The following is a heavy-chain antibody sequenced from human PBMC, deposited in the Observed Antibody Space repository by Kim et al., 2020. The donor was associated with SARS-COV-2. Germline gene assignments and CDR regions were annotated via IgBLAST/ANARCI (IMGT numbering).Heavy chain of an antibody. Sequence: PTLKSRVTISVDTSKNQFSLKLSSVTAADTAVYYCARNRDYGDYGRWFDYWGQGTLVTVSS. CDR3: ARNRDYGDYGRWFDY. V-gene: IGHV4-59*01. D-gene: IGHD4-17*01. J-gene: IGHJ4*02.